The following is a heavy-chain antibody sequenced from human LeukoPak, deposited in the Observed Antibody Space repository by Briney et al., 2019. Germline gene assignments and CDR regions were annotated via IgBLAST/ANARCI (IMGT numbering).Heavy chain of an antibody. CDR1: GYTFTSYY. J-gene: IGHJ4*02. D-gene: IGHD4-11*01. CDR2: INPNSGGT. V-gene: IGHV1-2*02. CDR3: AVDYSNYVVGYYFDY. Sequence: ASVKVSCKASGYTFTSYYMHWVRQAPGQGLEWMGWINPNSGGTNYAQKFQGRVTMTRDTSISTAYLELSRLGSDDTAVYYCAVDYSNYVVGYYFDYWGQGTLVTVSS.